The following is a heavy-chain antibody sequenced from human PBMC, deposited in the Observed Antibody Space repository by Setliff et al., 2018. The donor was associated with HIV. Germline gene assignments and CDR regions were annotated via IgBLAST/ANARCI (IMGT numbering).Heavy chain of an antibody. CDR1: GGSVSTSSYD. CDR2: LNNGGST. J-gene: IGHJ3*02. CDR3: ARRYSSSAYAYDI. Sequence: PSETLSLTCTVSGGSVSTSSYDWGWIRQPPGKGLEWIGSLNNGGSTSYSLSLKGRVTMSVDTSKNHFSLKLTSFTAADTAVYTCARRYSSSAYAYDIWGQGTMVTVSS. D-gene: IGHD6-13*01. V-gene: IGHV4-39*02.